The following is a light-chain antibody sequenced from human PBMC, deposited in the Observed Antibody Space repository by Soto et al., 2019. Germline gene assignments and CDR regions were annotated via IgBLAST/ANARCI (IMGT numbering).Light chain of an antibody. CDR1: QSVSSSY. V-gene: IGKV3-20*01. J-gene: IGKJ1*01. CDR3: QQYGSSPWT. Sequence: EIVLTQSPGTLSLSPGERATLPCRASQSVSSSYLAWYQQKPGQAPRLLIYGASNRATGIPDRISGSGSGTDFTLTISRLEPEDFAVYYCQQYGSSPWTFGQGTKVDI. CDR2: GAS.